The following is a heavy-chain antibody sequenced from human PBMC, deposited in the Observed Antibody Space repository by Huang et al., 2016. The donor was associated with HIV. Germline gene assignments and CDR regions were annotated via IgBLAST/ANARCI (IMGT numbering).Heavy chain of an antibody. D-gene: IGHD1-26*01. CDR1: GYTITDYY. Sequence: QVQLVQSGAEVKRPGASVKVSCKASGYTITDYYMHWVRQAPGQGLDWIGWINPNSGATNFAPKFQGRVTLTTDSSLPTAYMELNSLRSDDTAVYYCARGELDIVTSDPYYFDRWGPGTLVTVSS. J-gene: IGHJ4*02. V-gene: IGHV1-2*02. CDR2: INPNSGAT. CDR3: ARGELDIVTSDPYYFDR.